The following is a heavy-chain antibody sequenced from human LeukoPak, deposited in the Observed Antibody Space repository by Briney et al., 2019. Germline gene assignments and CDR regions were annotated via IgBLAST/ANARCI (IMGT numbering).Heavy chain of an antibody. Sequence: SETLSLTCTVSGDSISSGDYYWSWIRQPAGKGLEWIGRIYTSGSTNYNPSLKSRVTISVDTSKNQFSLKLTSVTAADTAVYYCARDQDSGSGSSYYFDYWGQGTLVTVSS. CDR2: IYTSGST. V-gene: IGHV4-61*02. D-gene: IGHD5-12*01. J-gene: IGHJ4*02. CDR3: ARDQDSGSGSSYYFDY. CDR1: GDSISSGDYY.